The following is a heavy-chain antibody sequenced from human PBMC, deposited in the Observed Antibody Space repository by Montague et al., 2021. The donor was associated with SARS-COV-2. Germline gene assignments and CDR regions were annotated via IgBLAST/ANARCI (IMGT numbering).Heavy chain of an antibody. Sequence: SLRLSCAASGFTFDDYAMHWVRQAPGKGLEWVSGISWNSGSIGYADSVKGRFTISRDNAKNSLYLQMNSLRAEDTAVCYCARDLRWGYYDSLTGYYRPLDYWGQGTLVTVSS. CDR3: ARDLRWGYYDSLTGYYRPLDY. CDR1: GFTFDDYA. D-gene: IGHD3-9*01. V-gene: IGHV3-9*01. CDR2: ISWNSGSI. J-gene: IGHJ4*02.